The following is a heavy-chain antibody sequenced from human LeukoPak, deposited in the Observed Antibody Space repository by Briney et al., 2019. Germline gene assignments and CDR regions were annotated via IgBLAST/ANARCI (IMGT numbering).Heavy chain of an antibody. J-gene: IGHJ4*02. D-gene: IGHD4-11*01. Sequence: PSETLSLTCAVSGFFISSGYYWGWIRQPPGKGLEWIASIYRNGNTFYNPSLQSRVTISVDTSRNQISLQLGSATAADTAVYYCARAYSRTPGDYYFDSWGQGTVFTVSS. CDR2: IYRNGNT. CDR1: GFFISSGYY. CDR3: ARAYSRTPGDYYFDS. V-gene: IGHV4-38-2*01.